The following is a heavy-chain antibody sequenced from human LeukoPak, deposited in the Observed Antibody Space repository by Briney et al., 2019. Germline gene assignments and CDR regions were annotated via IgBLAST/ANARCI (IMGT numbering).Heavy chain of an antibody. V-gene: IGHV4-39*07. D-gene: IGHD6-13*01. Sequence: SETLSLTCTVSGGSISSGSYYWSWIRQPPGKGLEWIGEINHSGSTNYNPFLKSRVTISVDTSKNQFSLKLSSVTAADTAVYYCARGRGSSSWYSDYWGQGTLVTVSS. CDR1: GGSISSGSYY. CDR3: ARGRGSSSWYSDY. CDR2: INHSGST. J-gene: IGHJ4*02.